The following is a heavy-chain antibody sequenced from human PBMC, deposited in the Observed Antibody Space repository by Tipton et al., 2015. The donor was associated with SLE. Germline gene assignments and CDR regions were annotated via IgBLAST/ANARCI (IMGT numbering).Heavy chain of an antibody. CDR1: GGSIGNNY. V-gene: IGHV4-4*07. J-gene: IGHJ2*01. CDR3: ARRNPYWYFDL. CDR2: FYTDGST. Sequence: TLSLTCTVSGGSIGNNYWNWIRQSTGKGLEWIGRFYTDGSTRHKPSLESRATISLDTSKNHFSLKLISMTVADTALSFCARRNPYWYFDLWGRGTLVIVSS.